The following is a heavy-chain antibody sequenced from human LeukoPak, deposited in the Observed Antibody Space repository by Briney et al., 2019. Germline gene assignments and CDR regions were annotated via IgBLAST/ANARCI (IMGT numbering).Heavy chain of an antibody. CDR1: GGSISSGSYY. CDR2: IYTSGST. D-gene: IGHD6-13*01. Sequence: SETLSLTCTVSGGSISSGSYYWSWIRQPAGKGLEWIGRIYTSGSTNYNPSLKSRVTISVDTSKNQFSLKLSSVTAADTAVYYCARVLAAAGNNWFDPWGQGTLVTVSS. V-gene: IGHV4-61*02. J-gene: IGHJ5*02. CDR3: ARVLAAAGNNWFDP.